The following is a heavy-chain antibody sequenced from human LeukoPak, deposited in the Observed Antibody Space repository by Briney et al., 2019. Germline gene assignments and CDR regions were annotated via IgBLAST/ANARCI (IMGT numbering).Heavy chain of an antibody. CDR1: GYTLTELS. CDR2: INLNSGGT. CDR3: ARSPDILTGENFDY. D-gene: IGHD3-9*01. J-gene: IGHJ4*02. Sequence: AASAKVSCKVSGYTLTELSMHWVRQAPGQGLEWMGWINLNSGGTNDAQKFQDRVTMTRDTSISTAYMELSRLRFDDTAVYYCARSPDILTGENFDYWGQGTLVTVSS. V-gene: IGHV1-2*02.